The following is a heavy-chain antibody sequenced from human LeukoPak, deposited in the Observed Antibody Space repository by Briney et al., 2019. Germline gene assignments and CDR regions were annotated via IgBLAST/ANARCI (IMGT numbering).Heavy chain of an antibody. Sequence: PGGSLRLSCAASGFTFGSYGMHWVRQAPGKGLEWVAVISYDGSNKYYADSVKGRFTISRDNSKNTLYLQMNSLRAEDTAVYYCAKDGGLWVSAHWGDSWGRGTLVTVSS. CDR3: AKDGGLWVSAHWGDS. D-gene: IGHD7-27*01. CDR2: ISYDGSNK. V-gene: IGHV3-30*18. CDR1: GFTFGSYG. J-gene: IGHJ4*02.